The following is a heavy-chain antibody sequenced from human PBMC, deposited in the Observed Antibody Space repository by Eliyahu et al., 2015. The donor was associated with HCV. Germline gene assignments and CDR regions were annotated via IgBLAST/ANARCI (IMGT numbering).Heavy chain of an antibody. J-gene: IGHJ4*02. V-gene: IGHV3-74*01. CDR1: GSPFSPFW. Sequence: EVQLVESGGGLVQPGGSLRLSCAASGSPFSPFWMHWVRQAPGEGLVWVSRTNEDGSTTNYADSVKGRFTISRDNAKNTLYLQMNSLRAEDTAVYYCARDLSGRSDHWGQGTLVTVSS. CDR3: ARDLSGRSDH. D-gene: IGHD1-20*01. CDR2: TNEDGSTT.